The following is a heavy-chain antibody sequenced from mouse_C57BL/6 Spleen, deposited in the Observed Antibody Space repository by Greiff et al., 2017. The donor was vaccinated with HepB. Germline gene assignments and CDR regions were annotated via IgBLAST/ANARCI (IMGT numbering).Heavy chain of an antibody. CDR3: ARSRAYDAMDY. D-gene: IGHD3-3*01. CDR2: IYPGDGDT. Sequence: QVQLQQSGAELVKPGASVKISCKASGYAFSSYWMNWVKQRPGKGLEWIGQIYPGDGDTNYNGKFKGKATLTADKASSTAYMQLSSLTSEDSAVYFCARSRAYDAMDYWGQGTSVTVSS. V-gene: IGHV1-80*01. J-gene: IGHJ4*01. CDR1: GYAFSSYW.